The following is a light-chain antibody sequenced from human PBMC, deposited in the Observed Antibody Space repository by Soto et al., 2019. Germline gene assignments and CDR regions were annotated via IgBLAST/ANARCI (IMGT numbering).Light chain of an antibody. J-gene: IGLJ1*01. Sequence: QSALAQPASVSGSPGQSITISCTGTSDDVGAYDFVSWYQHHPGRAPKLIVSEVSHRPSGVSNRFSGSKSGNTASLTISGLQSEDEADYYCISYTSDDVHYVFGTGTKVTVL. V-gene: IGLV2-14*01. CDR2: EVS. CDR1: SDDVGAYDF. CDR3: ISYTSDDVHYV.